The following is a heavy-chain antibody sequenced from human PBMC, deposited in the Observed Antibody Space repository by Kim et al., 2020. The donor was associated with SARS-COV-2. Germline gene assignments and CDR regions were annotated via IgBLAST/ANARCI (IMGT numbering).Heavy chain of an antibody. J-gene: IGHJ4*02. Sequence: CYGAAAKGRFTISRVNSENRMKLQMNSLGAEDTAVYYCARGYCYGFFDYWGQGTLVTVSS. D-gene: IGHD5-18*01. V-gene: IGHV3-33*01. CDR3: ARGYCYGFFDY.